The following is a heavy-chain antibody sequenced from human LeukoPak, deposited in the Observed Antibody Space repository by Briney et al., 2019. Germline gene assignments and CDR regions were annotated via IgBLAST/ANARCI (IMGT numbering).Heavy chain of an antibody. CDR3: ARVRQLLWFGELTYYYGMDV. CDR2: MNPNSGNT. CDR1: GYTFTSYD. D-gene: IGHD3-10*01. J-gene: IGHJ6*02. Sequence: ASVKVSCKASGYTFTSYDINWVRQATGQGLEWMGWMNPNSGNTGYAQKFQGRVTMTRNTSISTAYMELSSLRSEDTAVYYCARVRQLLWFGELTYYYGMDVWGQGTTVTVS. V-gene: IGHV1-8*01.